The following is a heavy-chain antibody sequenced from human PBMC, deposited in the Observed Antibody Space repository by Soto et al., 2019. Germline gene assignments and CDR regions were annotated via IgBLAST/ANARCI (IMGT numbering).Heavy chain of an antibody. J-gene: IGHJ5*02. Sequence: QVQLQESGPGLVKPSQTLSLTCTVSGDSMGSGDYYWTWIRQPPGQGLEWIGYIYYIGTTFYNQSLERRVNISIDTSTNHFARRLTSVTAADTAVYYCSRGSTYYGFLTWGQGTLVTVSS. V-gene: IGHV4-30-4*01. D-gene: IGHD3-10*01. CDR1: GDSMGSGDYY. CDR2: IYYIGTT. CDR3: SRGSTYYGFLT.